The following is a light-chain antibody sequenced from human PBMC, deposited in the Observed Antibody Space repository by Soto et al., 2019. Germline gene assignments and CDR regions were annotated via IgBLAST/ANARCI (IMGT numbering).Light chain of an antibody. J-gene: IGLJ1*01. CDR2: EGS. CDR3: CSYAGSSTPLV. CDR1: SSDVGSYNL. V-gene: IGLV2-23*01. Sequence: QSALTQPASVSGSPGQSITISCTGTSSDVGSYNLVSWCQQHPGKAPKLMIYEGSKRPSGVSNRFSGSKSGNTASLTISGIPAEDEADYYCCSYAGSSTPLVFGAGTKVTVL.